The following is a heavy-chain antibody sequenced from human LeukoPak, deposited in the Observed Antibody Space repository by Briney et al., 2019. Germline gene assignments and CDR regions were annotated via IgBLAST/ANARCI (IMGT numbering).Heavy chain of an antibody. CDR3: ARDRHSYGFTLAA. D-gene: IGHD5-18*01. V-gene: IGHV3-30*03. J-gene: IGHJ5*02. CDR1: GFTFRGYG. CDR2: ISYDGNAK. Sequence: GGSLRLSCEASGFTFRGYGMHWVRQSPGKGLEWVAVISYDGNAKAFADSVKGRFIISRDYPKNTLFLQMNSLRPEDTGLYYCARDRHSYGFTLAAWGQGTPVIVSS.